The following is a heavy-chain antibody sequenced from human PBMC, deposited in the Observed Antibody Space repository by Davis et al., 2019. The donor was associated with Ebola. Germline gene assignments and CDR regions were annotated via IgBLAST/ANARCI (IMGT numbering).Heavy chain of an antibody. J-gene: IGHJ4*02. D-gene: IGHD6-19*01. CDR2: IKQDGSEK. CDR3: ATSSGWYVY. V-gene: IGHV3-7*01. CDR1: GFTFSSYW. Sequence: GESLKISCAASGFTFSSYWMSWVRQAPGKGLEWVANIKQDGSEKYYVDSVKGRFTISRDSAKNSLYLQMNSLRAEDTAVYYCATSSGWYVYWGQGTLVTVSS.